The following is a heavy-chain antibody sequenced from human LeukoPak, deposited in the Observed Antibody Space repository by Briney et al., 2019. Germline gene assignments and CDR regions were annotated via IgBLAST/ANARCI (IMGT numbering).Heavy chain of an antibody. CDR1: GYTFTGYY. CDR3: ARCDSSGYYYVGCLYYFDY. J-gene: IGHJ4*02. Sequence: ASVKVSCKASGYTFTGYYMHWVRQAPGQGLEWMGWINPNSGGTNYAQKFQGRVTMTRDTFISTAYMELSRLRSDDTAVYYCARCDSSGYYYVGCLYYFDYWGQGTLVTVSS. CDR2: INPNSGGT. D-gene: IGHD3-22*01. V-gene: IGHV1-2*02.